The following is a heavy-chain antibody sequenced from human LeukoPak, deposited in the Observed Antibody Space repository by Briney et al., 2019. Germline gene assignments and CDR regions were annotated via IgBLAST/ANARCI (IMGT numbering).Heavy chain of an antibody. CDR2: ISKSGNIT. CDR3: ARDLADYPMVPAAMGS. V-gene: IGHV3-11*01. Sequence: PGGSLRLSCAASGFIFSDYYMRWVRQAPGKGLEWVSYISKSGNITYYADSVEGRFTISRDNVKNSLFLDMDNLRAEDTATYFCARDLADYPMVPAAMGSWGQGALVIVSS. D-gene: IGHD2-2*01. CDR1: GFIFSDYY. J-gene: IGHJ5*02.